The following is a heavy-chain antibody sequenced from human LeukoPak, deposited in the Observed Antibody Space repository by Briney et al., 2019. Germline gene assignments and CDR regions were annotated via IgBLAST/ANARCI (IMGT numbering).Heavy chain of an antibody. CDR2: ISSGSGYI. Sequence: PGGSLRLSCAASGFTFSSYSINWVRQAPGKGLEWVSSISSGSGYIYYADSVKGRFTISRDDAKSSLYLQMNSLRADDTAVYYCARDGWPGSSYYRPFDYWGRGTLVTVSS. CDR3: ARDGWPGSSYYRPFDY. V-gene: IGHV3-21*01. J-gene: IGHJ4*02. CDR1: GFTFSSYS. D-gene: IGHD6-13*01.